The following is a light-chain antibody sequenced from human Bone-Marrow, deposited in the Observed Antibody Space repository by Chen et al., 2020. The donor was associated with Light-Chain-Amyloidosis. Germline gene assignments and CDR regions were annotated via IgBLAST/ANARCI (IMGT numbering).Light chain of an antibody. Sequence: DIVLTQSPLSLPVTPGEPASISCRSSQSLLHSNGYNYLDWYLQKPGQSPQLLIYLGSNRASGVPDRCSGSGAGTDFTLKISRVEAEDVGVYYCMQALQTLGWTFGQGTKVEIK. CDR1: QSLLHSNGYNY. CDR3: MQALQTLGWT. J-gene: IGKJ1*01. V-gene: IGKV2-28*01. CDR2: LGS.